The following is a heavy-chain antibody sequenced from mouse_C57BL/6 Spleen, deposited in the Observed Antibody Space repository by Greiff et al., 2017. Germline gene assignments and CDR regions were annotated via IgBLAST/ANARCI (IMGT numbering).Heavy chain of an antibody. Sequence: QVTLKECGPGILQPSQTLSLTCSFSGFSLSTFGMGVGWIRQPSGKGLEWLAHIWWDDDKYYNPALKSRLTISKVTSKNQVFLKIANVDTADTATYYCARIHDGYSFPSFAYWGQGTLVTVSA. V-gene: IGHV8-8*01. CDR3: ARIHDGYSFPSFAY. CDR1: GFSLSTFGMG. D-gene: IGHD2-3*01. CDR2: IWWDDDK. J-gene: IGHJ3*01.